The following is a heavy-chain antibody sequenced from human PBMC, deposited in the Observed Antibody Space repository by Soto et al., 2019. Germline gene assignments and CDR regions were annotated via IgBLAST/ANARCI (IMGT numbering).Heavy chain of an antibody. CDR2: IYYSGST. D-gene: IGHD5-18*01. CDR3: ARSGYSYGPNPFLY. Sequence: QVQLQESGPGLVKPSQTLSPTCTVSGGSISSGGYYWSWIRQHPGKGLEWIGYIYYSGSTYYNPSLKSRVTISVDTSKNQFSLELSSVTAADTAVYYCARSGYSYGPNPFLYWGQGTLVTVSS. J-gene: IGHJ4*02. CDR1: GGSISSGGYY. V-gene: IGHV4-31*03.